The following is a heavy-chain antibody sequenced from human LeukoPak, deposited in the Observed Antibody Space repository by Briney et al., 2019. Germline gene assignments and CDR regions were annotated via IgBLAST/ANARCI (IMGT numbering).Heavy chain of an antibody. V-gene: IGHV3-23*01. CDR2: LSHNGDNT. CDR3: AKDSSKDDYDFDY. CDR1: GLTFSTYA. J-gene: IGHJ4*02. D-gene: IGHD4-17*01. Sequence: PGGSLRLSCAASGLTFSTYAMSWVRQAPGKGLEWVSTLSHNGDNTYYADSVKGRFTISRDNSENTLYLQMSSLRAEDTAVYYCAKDSSKDDYDFDYWGQGTLVTVSS.